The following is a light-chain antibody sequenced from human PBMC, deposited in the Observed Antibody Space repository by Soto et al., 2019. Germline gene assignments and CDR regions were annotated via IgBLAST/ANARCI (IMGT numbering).Light chain of an antibody. CDR3: CSYAGTSIFGPYV. CDR2: EVS. V-gene: IGLV2-23*02. Sequence: QSVLTQPASVSGSPGQSITISCTGTSRDVGSYNLVSWYQQHPGKAPKLMIYEVSKRPSGVSNRFSGSKSGNAASLTISGLQAEDEADYYCCSYAGTSIFGPYVFGTGTKVTVL. J-gene: IGLJ1*01. CDR1: SRDVGSYNL.